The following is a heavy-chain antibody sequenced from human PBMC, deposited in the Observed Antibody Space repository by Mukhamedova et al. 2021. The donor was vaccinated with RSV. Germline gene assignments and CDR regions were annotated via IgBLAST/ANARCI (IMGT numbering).Heavy chain of an antibody. CDR2: IYPGDSDT. D-gene: IGHD3-10*01. J-gene: IGHJ4*02. Sequence: EYMGIIYPGDSDTRYRPSFKGQVTISADKSNRTAYLQWTTLKASDTGMYYCVRLRRFYGSGSCWDYWGQGTLVSVSS. V-gene: IGHV5-51*01. CDR3: VRLRRFYGSGSCWDY.